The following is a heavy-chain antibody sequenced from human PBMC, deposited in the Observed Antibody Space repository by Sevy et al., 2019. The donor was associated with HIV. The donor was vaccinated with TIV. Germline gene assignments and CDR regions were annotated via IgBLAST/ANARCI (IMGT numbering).Heavy chain of an antibody. D-gene: IGHD3-10*01. CDR2: ISGSGGST. J-gene: IGHJ4*02. CDR1: GFTFSSYA. Sequence: GGSLRLSCVASGFTFSSYAMSWVRQAPGKGLEWVSAISGSGGSTYYADSVKGRFTISRDNSKNTLYLQMNSLRAEDTAVYYCAKGITMVRGVISYFDYWGQGTLVTVSS. V-gene: IGHV3-23*01. CDR3: AKGITMVRGVISYFDY.